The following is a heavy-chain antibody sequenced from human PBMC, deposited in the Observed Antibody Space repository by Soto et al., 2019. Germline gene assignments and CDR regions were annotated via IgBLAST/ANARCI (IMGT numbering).Heavy chain of an antibody. J-gene: IGHJ4*02. CDR2: IYWDDDK. V-gene: IGHV2-5*02. Sequence: QITLKESGPPLVKPTQTLTLTCTFSGFSLSTSGVGVGWIRQPPGKALEWLALIYWDDDKRYSPSLKSRLTXTXXTSKNQVVLTMTNMDPVDTATYYCAHSPESYILDYWGQGTLVTVSS. D-gene: IGHD3-10*01. CDR1: GFSLSTSGVG. CDR3: AHSPESYILDY.